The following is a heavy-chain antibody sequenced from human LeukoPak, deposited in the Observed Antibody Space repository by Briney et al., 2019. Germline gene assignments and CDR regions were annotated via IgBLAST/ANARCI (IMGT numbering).Heavy chain of an antibody. D-gene: IGHD1-1*01. CDR2: ISSSSSYI. CDR3: ARGVQLERRGYGMDV. CDR1: GFTFSSYS. V-gene: IGHV3-21*01. J-gene: IGHJ6*02. Sequence: GGSLRLFCGASGFTFSSYSMNWVRQARGEGLEWVSSISSSSSYIYYADSVKGRFTISRDNAKNSLYLQMNSLRAEDMAVYYCARGVQLERRGYGMDVWGQGTTVTVSS.